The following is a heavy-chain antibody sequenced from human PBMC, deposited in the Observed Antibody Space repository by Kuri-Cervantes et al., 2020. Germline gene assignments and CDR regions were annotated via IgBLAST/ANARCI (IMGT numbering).Heavy chain of an antibody. Sequence: SQTLSLTCAVYGGSFSGYYWSWICQPPGKGLEWIGEINHSGSTNYNPSLKSRVTISVDTSKNQFSLKLSSVTAADTAVYYCAWGDGMDVWGQGTTVTVSS. CDR3: AWGDGMDV. CDR1: GGSFSGYY. CDR2: INHSGST. V-gene: IGHV4-34*01. J-gene: IGHJ6*02.